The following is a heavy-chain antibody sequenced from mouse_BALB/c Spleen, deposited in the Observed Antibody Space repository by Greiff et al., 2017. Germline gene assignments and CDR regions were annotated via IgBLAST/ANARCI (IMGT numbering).Heavy chain of an antibody. Sequence: DVMLVESGGGLVQPKGSLKLSCAASGFTFNTYAMNWVRQAPGKGLEWVARIRSKSNNYATYYADSVKDRFTISRDDSQSMLYLQMNNLKTEDTAMYYCVRGYVDYWGQGTTLTVSS. J-gene: IGHJ2*01. V-gene: IGHV10-1*02. CDR3: VRGYVDY. CDR1: GFTFNTYA. CDR2: IRSKSNNYAT.